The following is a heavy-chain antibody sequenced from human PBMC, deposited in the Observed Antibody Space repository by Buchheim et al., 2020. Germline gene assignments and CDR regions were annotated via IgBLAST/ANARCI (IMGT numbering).Heavy chain of an antibody. J-gene: IGHJ4*02. Sequence: EVQLLESGGGLVQPGGSLRLSCAASGFTLSSYEMNWVRQAPGKGLEWVSYISASGNGIYYADSVKGRFTISRDSAKNSLYLQMNSLRAEDTAVYYCARERGTGTSKDYWGQGTL. CDR2: ISASGNGI. V-gene: IGHV3-48*03. CDR3: ARERGTGTSKDY. CDR1: GFTLSSYE. D-gene: IGHD1-7*01.